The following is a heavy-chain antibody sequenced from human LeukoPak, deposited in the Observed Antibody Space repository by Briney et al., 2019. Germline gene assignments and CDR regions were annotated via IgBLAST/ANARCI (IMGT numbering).Heavy chain of an antibody. CDR2: SNSDGSSI. CDR3: ARDWSFDY. Sequence: QSGGSLRLSCAASGFTISDYWMHWVRQAPGKGLVWVSRSNSDGSSISYADSVKGRFTISRDIAKNTLYLQMNSLRDEDTGVYYCARDWSFDYWGQETLVTVSS. CDR1: GFTISDYW. D-gene: IGHD2-8*02. J-gene: IGHJ4*02. V-gene: IGHV3-74*01.